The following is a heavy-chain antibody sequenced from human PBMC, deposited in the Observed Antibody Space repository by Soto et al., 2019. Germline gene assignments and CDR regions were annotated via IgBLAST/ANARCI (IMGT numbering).Heavy chain of an antibody. CDR2: IYYSGTT. Sequence: HQPPGKGLQWTGSIYYSGTTYSNPSLKCRVTISVDTSKDLFSRKLSSVTPADTAVYHCARLGHHSSGNYYYPLDNWGYGIPVTVSS. CDR3: ARLGHHSSGNYYYPLDN. V-gene: IGHV4-39*01. J-gene: IGHJ4*01. D-gene: IGHD3-10*01.